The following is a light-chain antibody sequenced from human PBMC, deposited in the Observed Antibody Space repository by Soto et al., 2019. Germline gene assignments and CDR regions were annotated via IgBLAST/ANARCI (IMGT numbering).Light chain of an antibody. J-gene: IGLJ3*02. Sequence: QSVLTQPASVSRSPGQSLTISCTGTSSDVGGHNYVSWYQQHPGKVPRLMIYEVRNRPSGVSSRFSGSKSGNTAALTISGLQAEDEADYYCSSYTSSSTRVFGGGTKVTVL. V-gene: IGLV2-14*01. CDR3: SSYTSSSTRV. CDR2: EVR. CDR1: SSDVGGHNY.